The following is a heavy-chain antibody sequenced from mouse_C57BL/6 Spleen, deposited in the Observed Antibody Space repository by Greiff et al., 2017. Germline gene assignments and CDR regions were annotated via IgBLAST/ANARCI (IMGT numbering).Heavy chain of an antibody. CDR2: ISSGGSYT. D-gene: IGHD2-3*01. Sequence: VQLKESGGDLVKPGGSLKLSCAASGFTFSSYGMSWVRQTPDKRLEWVATISSGGSYTYYPDSVKGRFTISRDNAKNTLYLQMSSLKSEDTAMYYCARGLLQYAMDYWGQGTSVTVSS. CDR1: GFTFSSYG. V-gene: IGHV5-6*01. CDR3: ARGLLQYAMDY. J-gene: IGHJ4*01.